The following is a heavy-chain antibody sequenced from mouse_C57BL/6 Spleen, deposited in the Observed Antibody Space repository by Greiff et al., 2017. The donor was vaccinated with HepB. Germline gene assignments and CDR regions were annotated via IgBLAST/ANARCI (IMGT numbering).Heavy chain of an antibody. V-gene: IGHV1-76*01. CDR1: GYTFTDYY. CDR3: ARWKDYDWFAY. CDR2: IYPGSGNT. D-gene: IGHD2-4*01. Sequence: QVQLQQSGAELVRPGASVKLSCKASGYTFTDYYINWVKQRPGQGLEWIARIYPGSGNTYYNEKFKGKATLTAEKSSSTAYMQLSSLTSEDSAVYFCARWKDYDWFAYWGQGTLVTVSA. J-gene: IGHJ3*01.